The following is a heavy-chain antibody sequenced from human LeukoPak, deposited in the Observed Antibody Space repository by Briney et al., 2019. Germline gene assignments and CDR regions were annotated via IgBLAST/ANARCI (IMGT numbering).Heavy chain of an antibody. J-gene: IGHJ4*02. CDR2: ISQDGREQ. V-gene: IGHV3-7*04. Sequence: PGGSLRLSCAASGFTFSDYWMSWVRQAPGQGLEWVAKISQDGREQRFVDSVKGRFTISRDNGKNVLFLQMYNLRAEDTAVYYCAGGALDYWGPGTLVSVYS. CDR1: GFTFSDYW. CDR3: AGGALDY.